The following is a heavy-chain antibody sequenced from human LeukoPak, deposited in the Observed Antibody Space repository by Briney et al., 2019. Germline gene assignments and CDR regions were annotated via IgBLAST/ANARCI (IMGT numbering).Heavy chain of an antibody. J-gene: IGHJ5*02. CDR1: GGSFSGYY. D-gene: IGHD3-3*01. V-gene: IGHV4-34*01. Sequence: SETLSLTCAVYGGSFSGYYWSWTRQPPGKGLEWIGEINHSGSTNYNPSLKSRVTISVDTSKNQFSLKLSSVTAADTAVYYCARVYDFWSGPYRYWFDPWGQGTLVTVSS. CDR3: ARVYDFWSGPYRYWFDP. CDR2: INHSGST.